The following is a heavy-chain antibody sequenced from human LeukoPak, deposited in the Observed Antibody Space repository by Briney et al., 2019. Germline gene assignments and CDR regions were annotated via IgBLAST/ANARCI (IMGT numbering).Heavy chain of an antibody. CDR1: GFTFSSYV. J-gene: IGHJ4*02. D-gene: IGHD2-8*01. CDR2: ISGSGGST. CDR3: AKDHCTNGVCFDY. V-gene: IGHV3-23*01. Sequence: GGSLRLSCAASGFTFSSYVMNWVRQAPGKGLEWVSAISGSGGSTYYADSVKGRFTISRDNSQNTLYLQMNSLRAEDTAVYYCAKDHCTNGVCFDYWGQGTLVTVSS.